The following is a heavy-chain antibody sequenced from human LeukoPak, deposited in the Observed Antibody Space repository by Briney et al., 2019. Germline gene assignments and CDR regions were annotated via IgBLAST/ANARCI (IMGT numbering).Heavy chain of an antibody. CDR1: GYIFTGSL. Sequence: ASVTDSCLASGYIFTGSLMQGARQAPGQGLEGMGWINPNSCGSNYAQKFQGRVTMTRDTSISTAYMELSRLRSDDTAVYYCARGLWVGVVGASNYWGQGTLVTVSS. CDR2: INPNSCGS. D-gene: IGHD1-26*01. J-gene: IGHJ4*02. V-gene: IGHV1-2*02. CDR3: ARGLWVGVVGASNY.